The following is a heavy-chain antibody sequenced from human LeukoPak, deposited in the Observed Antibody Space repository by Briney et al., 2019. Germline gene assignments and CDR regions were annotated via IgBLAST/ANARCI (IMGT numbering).Heavy chain of an antibody. Sequence: GGSLRLSRAASGFTFSSYDMHWVRQATGKGLEWVSAIGTAGDTYYPGSVKGRFTISRENAKNSLHLQMNSPRAGDTAVYYCARAVVPDAFDIWGQGTMVTVSS. CDR2: IGTAGDT. CDR3: ARAVVPDAFDI. CDR1: GFTFSSYD. J-gene: IGHJ3*02. D-gene: IGHD2-15*01. V-gene: IGHV3-13*01.